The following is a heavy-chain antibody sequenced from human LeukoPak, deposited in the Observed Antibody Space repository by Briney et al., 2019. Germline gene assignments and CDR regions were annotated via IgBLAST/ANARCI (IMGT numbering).Heavy chain of an antibody. V-gene: IGHV1-24*01. Sequence: VASVKVSCKVSGYTLTELSMHWVRQAPGKGLEWMGGFDPEDGETIYAQKFQGRVTMTEDTSTDTAYMELSSLRSEDTAAYYCATRTWRGDDFWSGYPPHNFDYWGQGTLVTVSS. CDR2: FDPEDGET. J-gene: IGHJ4*02. CDR1: GYTLTELS. D-gene: IGHD3-3*01. CDR3: ATRTWRGDDFWSGYPPHNFDY.